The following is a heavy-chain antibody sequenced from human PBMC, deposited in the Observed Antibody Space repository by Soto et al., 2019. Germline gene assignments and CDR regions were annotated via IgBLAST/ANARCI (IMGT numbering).Heavy chain of an antibody. CDR2: INPSGGST. CDR1: GYTFTSYY. CDR3: AGADSSGYSTWTFDY. D-gene: IGHD3-22*01. Sequence: ASVKVSCKASGYTFTSYYMHWVRQAPGQGLEWMGVINPSGGSTSYAQKFQDRVTMTRDTSTSTVYMELSSLRSEDTAVYYCAGADSSGYSTWTFDYWGQGTLVTVSS. V-gene: IGHV1-46*01. J-gene: IGHJ4*02.